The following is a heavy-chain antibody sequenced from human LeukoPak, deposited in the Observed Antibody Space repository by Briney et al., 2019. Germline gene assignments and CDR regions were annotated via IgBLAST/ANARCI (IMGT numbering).Heavy chain of an antibody. J-gene: IGHJ4*02. D-gene: IGHD6-13*01. CDR2: IIPILGIA. V-gene: IGHV1-69*04. CDR1: GGTFSSYA. Sequence: SVKVSCKASGGTFSSYAISWVRQAPGQGLEWMGRIIPILGIANYAQKFQGRVTITADKSTSTAYMELSSLRSEDTAVYYCASGTLSSSADYWGQGTLVTVSS. CDR3: ASGTLSSSADY.